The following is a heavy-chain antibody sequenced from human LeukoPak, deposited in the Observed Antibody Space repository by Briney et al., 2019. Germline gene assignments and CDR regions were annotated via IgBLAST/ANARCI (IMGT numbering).Heavy chain of an antibody. CDR2: MNPNSGNT. CDR3: ARDIAGATKGGWFDT. Sequence: ASVKVSCKASGYTFTNYDINWVRQATGQGLEWMGWMNPNSGNTGYAQKFQGRVTMTRNTSISTAYMELSSLGSEDTALYYCARDIAGATKGGWFDTWGQGTPVTVSS. V-gene: IGHV1-8*01. CDR1: GYTFTNYD. J-gene: IGHJ5*02. D-gene: IGHD1-26*01.